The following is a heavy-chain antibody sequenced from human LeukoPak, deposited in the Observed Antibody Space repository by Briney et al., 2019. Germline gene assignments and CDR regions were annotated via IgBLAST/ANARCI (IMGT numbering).Heavy chain of an antibody. J-gene: IGHJ6*03. CDR2: ISYDGSNK. CDR3: ARDSEGNYYYYMDV. D-gene: IGHD3-10*01. Sequence: SGGSLRLSCAASGFTFIIYGMHWVRQAPGKGLEWVAVISYDGSNKYYADSVKGRFTISRDNSKNTLYLQMNSLRAEDTAVYYCARDSEGNYYYYMDVWGKGTTVTISS. CDR1: GFTFIIYG. V-gene: IGHV3-30*03.